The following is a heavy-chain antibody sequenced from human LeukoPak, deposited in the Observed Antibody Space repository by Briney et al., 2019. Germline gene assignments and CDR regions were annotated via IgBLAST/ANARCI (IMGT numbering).Heavy chain of an antibody. V-gene: IGHV4-59*08. CDR3: ARHTAVAGRRGWFDP. J-gene: IGHJ5*02. Sequence: SETLSLTFTVSGGSISIYYWSWIRQPPGKGLEWIGYIYYSGSTNYNPPLKRRVTISVDTSKNQFSLKLSSVTAADTAVYYCARHTAVAGRRGWFDPWGQGTLVTLSS. CDR2: IYYSGST. D-gene: IGHD6-19*01. CDR1: GGSISIYY.